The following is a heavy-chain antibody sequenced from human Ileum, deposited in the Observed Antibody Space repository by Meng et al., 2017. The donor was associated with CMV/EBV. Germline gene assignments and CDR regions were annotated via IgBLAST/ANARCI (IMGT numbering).Heavy chain of an antibody. V-gene: IGHV3-30*02. J-gene: IGHJ4*02. CDR2: IRYDGSNK. CDR1: GFTFSSYG. D-gene: IGHD6-19*01. Sequence: SGFTFSSYGMHWVRQAPGKGLEWVAFIRYDGSNKYYADSVKGRFTISRDNSKNTLYLQMNSLRAEDTAVYYCASTSGWLSQDYFDYWGQGTPVTVSS. CDR3: ASTSGWLSQDYFDY.